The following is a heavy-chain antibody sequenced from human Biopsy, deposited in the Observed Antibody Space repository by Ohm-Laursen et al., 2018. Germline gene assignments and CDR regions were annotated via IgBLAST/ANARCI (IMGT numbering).Heavy chain of an antibody. CDR1: GATFSDYY. CDR2: INQSGET. CDR3: GNEVYGRDY. Sequence: TLSPTCTVYGATFSDYYWSWIRQPPGKGLEWIGQINQSGETKYNPSLQSRVTISAEVSKNQFSLKLRSLTAADTAIYYCGNEVYGRDYWGQGARVTVSS. V-gene: IGHV4-34*08. D-gene: IGHD4-17*01. J-gene: IGHJ4*02.